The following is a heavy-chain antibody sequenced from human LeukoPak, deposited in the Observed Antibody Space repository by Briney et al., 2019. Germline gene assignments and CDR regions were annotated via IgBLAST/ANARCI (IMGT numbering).Heavy chain of an antibody. V-gene: IGHV4-61*08. CDR3: ARLHSNLNAFDI. CDR1: GGSISSGDYY. D-gene: IGHD3-3*02. CDR2: IYYSGST. J-gene: IGHJ3*02. Sequence: PSETLSLTCTVSGGSISSGDYYWSWIRQPPGKGLEWIGYIYYSGSTNYNPSLKSRVTISVDTSKNQFSLKLSSVTAADTAVYYCARLHSNLNAFDIWGQGTMVTVSS.